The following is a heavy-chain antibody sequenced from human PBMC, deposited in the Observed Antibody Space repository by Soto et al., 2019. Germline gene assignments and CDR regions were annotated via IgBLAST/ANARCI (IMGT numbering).Heavy chain of an antibody. CDR3: AIDGSGH. V-gene: IGHV3-66*01. CDR2: IYPGGGT. Sequence: EVQLVESGGGLVQPGGSLRLSCTASGLPESNHHMSWHRQAPATGMEWVSVIYPGGGTHYADSVKGRFPISRDNSKNTVNLQMNSLRPKYTSVYFCAIDGSGHWVQGTLVTVSS. J-gene: IGHJ4*02. CDR1: GLPESNHH.